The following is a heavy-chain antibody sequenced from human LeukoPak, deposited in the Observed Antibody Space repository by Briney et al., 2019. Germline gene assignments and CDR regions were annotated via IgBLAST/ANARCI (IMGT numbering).Heavy chain of an antibody. CDR1: GFTFSNCA. Sequence: GGSLRLSCAASGFTFSNCAMSWVRQAPGKGLEWVSSASGSGGSTYYADSVKGRFTISRDNSKNTLYLQMNSLRAEDTAVYYCAKDLGSVVTPPSLDYWGQGTLVTVSS. D-gene: IGHD4-23*01. V-gene: IGHV3-23*01. CDR2: ASGSGGST. CDR3: AKDLGSVVTPPSLDY. J-gene: IGHJ4*02.